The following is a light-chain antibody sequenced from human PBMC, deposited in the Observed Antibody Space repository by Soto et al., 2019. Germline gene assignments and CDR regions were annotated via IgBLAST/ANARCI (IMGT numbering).Light chain of an antibody. CDR2: AAS. CDR1: QGIDNS. CDR3: QQLSGYPWT. Sequence: IQLTQSPSSLSASVGDRVTITCRASQGIDNSLAWYQQKPGKAPKVXIYAASTLQRGVPTRVRGRGSGTDFTLTISRLQPEDFETYSCQQLSGYPWTFGQGTKVDIK. V-gene: IGKV1-9*01. J-gene: IGKJ1*01.